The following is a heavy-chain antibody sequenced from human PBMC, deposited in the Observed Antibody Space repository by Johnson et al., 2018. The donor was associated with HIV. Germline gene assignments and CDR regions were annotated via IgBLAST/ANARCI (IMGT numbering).Heavy chain of an antibody. V-gene: IGHV3-33*06. CDR3: AKDRGSPGIPAAFDI. D-gene: IGHD1-26*01. CDR1: GFTFSSYG. J-gene: IGHJ3*02. CDR2: IWFDGSNK. Sequence: QVQLVESGGGVVQPGRSLRLSCAASGFTFSSYGMHWVRQAPGKGLEWVAVIWFDGSNKYYADSVKGRFTISRDNSKNTLYLQMSSLRADDTAVYYCAKDRGSPGIPAAFDIWGQGTLVTVST.